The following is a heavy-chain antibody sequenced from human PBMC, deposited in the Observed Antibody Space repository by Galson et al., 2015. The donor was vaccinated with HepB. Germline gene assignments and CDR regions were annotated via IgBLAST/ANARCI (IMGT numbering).Heavy chain of an antibody. J-gene: IGHJ4*02. CDR1: GGTFSSYA. CDR2: IIPIFGTA. V-gene: IGHV1-69*13. Sequence: SVKVSCKASGGTFSSYAISWVRQAPGQGLEWMGGIIPIFGTANYAQKFQGRVTITADESTSTAYMELSSLRSEDTAVYYCARGDYSYGSGSAYQPDYWGQGTLVTVSS. D-gene: IGHD3-10*01. CDR3: ARGDYSYGSGSAYQPDY.